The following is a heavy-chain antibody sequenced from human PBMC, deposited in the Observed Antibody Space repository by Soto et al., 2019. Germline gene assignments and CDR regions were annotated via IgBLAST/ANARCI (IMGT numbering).Heavy chain of an antibody. Sequence: QVQLVESGGGVVQPGRSLRLSCAASGFTFSSYGMHWVRQAPGKGLEWVAVISYDGSNKYYADSVKGRFTISRDNSKNTLYLQMNSLRAEDTAVYYCAKDYMPQWQQLVQGTYYYYGMDVW. J-gene: IGHJ6*01. D-gene: IGHD6-13*01. CDR2: ISYDGSNK. CDR3: AKDYMPQWQQLVQGTYYYYGMDV. V-gene: IGHV3-30*18. CDR1: GFTFSSYG.